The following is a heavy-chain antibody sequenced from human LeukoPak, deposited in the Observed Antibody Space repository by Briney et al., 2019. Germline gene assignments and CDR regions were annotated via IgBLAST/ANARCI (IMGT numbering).Heavy chain of an antibody. CDR3: ARYYGPGAAY. J-gene: IGHJ4*02. D-gene: IGHD3-10*01. CDR1: GYSFTSYW. CDR2: IYPSDSDT. V-gene: IGHV5-51*01. Sequence: GESLKISCKGSGYSFTSYWIAWVRQMPGKGLEWMGIIYPSDSDTRYSPSFEGQVTISADKSINTAYLQWSSLRASDTAMYFCARYYGPGAAYWGQGTLVTVSS.